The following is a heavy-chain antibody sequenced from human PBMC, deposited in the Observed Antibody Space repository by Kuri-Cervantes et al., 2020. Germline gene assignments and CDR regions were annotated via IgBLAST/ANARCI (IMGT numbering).Heavy chain of an antibody. Sequence: SETLSLTCTVSGGSISSYYWSWIRQPPGKGLEWIGYIYYSGSTNYNPSLKSRVTISVDTSKNQFSLKLSSVTAADTAAYYCARGVYDYVWGSYLPWFDPWGQGTLVTVSS. V-gene: IGHV4-59*01. CDR2: IYYSGST. J-gene: IGHJ5*02. CDR1: GGSISSYY. CDR3: ARGVYDYVWGSYLPWFDP. D-gene: IGHD3-16*02.